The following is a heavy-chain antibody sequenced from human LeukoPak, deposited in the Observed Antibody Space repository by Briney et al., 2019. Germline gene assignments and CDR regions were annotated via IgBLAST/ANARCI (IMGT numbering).Heavy chain of an antibody. CDR3: AREPLGIAVAGTFDY. V-gene: IGHV3-33*01. J-gene: IGHJ4*02. Sequence: GGSLRLSCAASGFTFSSYGMHWVRQAPGKGLEWVAVIWYDGSNKYYADSVKGRFTISRDNSKNTLYLQMNSLRAEDTAVYYCAREPLGIAVAGTFDYWGQGTLVTVSS. CDR1: GFTFSSYG. D-gene: IGHD6-19*01. CDR2: IWYDGSNK.